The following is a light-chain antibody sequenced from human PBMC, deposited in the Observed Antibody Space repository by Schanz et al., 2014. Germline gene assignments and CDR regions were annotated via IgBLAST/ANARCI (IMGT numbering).Light chain of an antibody. CDR1: QSVSSSY. CDR2: GAS. V-gene: IGKV3-20*01. CDR3: QQYGNSPPT. Sequence: EIVLTQSPGTLSLSPGERATLSCRASQSVSSSYLAWYQQKLGQAPRLLIYGASSRATGIPDRFSGSGSGTDFTLTISRLEPEDFAVYYCQQYGNSPPTFGRGTKVEIK. J-gene: IGKJ1*01.